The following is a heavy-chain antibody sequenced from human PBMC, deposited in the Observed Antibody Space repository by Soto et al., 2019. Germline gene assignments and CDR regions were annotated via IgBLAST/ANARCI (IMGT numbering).Heavy chain of an antibody. V-gene: IGHV4-4*07. CDR1: GASTSNFY. D-gene: IGHD3-16*01. CDR2: LYTRGTT. J-gene: IGHJ4*02. CDR3: AKGGTYYFDS. Sequence: PSETLSLTCSVSGASTSNFYWSWIRQSAGKGLEWIGRLYTRGTTDYNPSLKSRVTMSIDTSKNRVSLSLTSVTAADTAVYYCAKGGTYYFDSWGQGIVVTVSS.